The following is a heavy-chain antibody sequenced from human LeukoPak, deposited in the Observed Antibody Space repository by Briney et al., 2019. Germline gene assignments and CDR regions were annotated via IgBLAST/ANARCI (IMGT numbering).Heavy chain of an antibody. J-gene: IGHJ5*02. D-gene: IGHD4-17*01. CDR3: AKDTVTTSGWFDP. Sequence: GGSLRLSCAASGFTFSSYAMSWVRQAPGKGLEWVSDISASGGSTYYADSVKGRFTISRDNSKNTLYLQMNSLTAEDMAVYYCAKDTVTTSGWFDPWGQGALVTVSS. CDR1: GFTFSSYA. CDR2: ISASGGST. V-gene: IGHV3-23*01.